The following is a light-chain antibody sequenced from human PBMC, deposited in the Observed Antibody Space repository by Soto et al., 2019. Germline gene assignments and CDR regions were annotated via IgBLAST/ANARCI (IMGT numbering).Light chain of an antibody. J-gene: IGKJ1*01. CDR2: GAS. Sequence: EIVMTQSPATLSVSPGERATLSCRASESVSSKLAWYQQKPGQAPRLLIYGASTRATGIPARFSGSGSGTEFTLTISGLQSEDFAVYYCQQYNNWPPWTCGQGTKV. CDR3: QQYNNWPPWT. CDR1: ESVSSK. V-gene: IGKV3-15*01.